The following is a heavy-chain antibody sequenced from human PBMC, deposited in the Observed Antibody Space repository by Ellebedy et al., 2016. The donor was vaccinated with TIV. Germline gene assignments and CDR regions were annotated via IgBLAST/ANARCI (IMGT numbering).Heavy chain of an antibody. D-gene: IGHD5-18*01. V-gene: IGHV4-34*01. Sequence: SETLSLXXAVYVGSFSGYYWTWIRQTPEKGLEWIGEINHSGTTNYNPSLKSRITVSVDTSKNQFSLKLKSVTAADTAMYYCARGTTPTVTKSNYFDYWGQGTLVTVSS. CDR3: ARGTTPTVTKSNYFDY. J-gene: IGHJ4*02. CDR2: INHSGTT. CDR1: VGSFSGYY.